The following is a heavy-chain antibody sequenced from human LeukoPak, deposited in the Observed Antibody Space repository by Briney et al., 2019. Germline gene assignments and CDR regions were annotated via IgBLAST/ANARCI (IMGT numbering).Heavy chain of an antibody. V-gene: IGHV1-18*01. CDR1: GYTFTSYG. CDR3: ARSIAGNYPRDY. D-gene: IGHD1-14*01. Sequence: ASVKVSCKASGYTFTSYGISWVRQAPGQGLEWMGWISAYNGNTNYAQKLQGRVTMTTDTSPSTAYMELRSLRSDDTAVYYCARSIAGNYPRDYWGQGTLVTVSS. CDR2: ISAYNGNT. J-gene: IGHJ4*02.